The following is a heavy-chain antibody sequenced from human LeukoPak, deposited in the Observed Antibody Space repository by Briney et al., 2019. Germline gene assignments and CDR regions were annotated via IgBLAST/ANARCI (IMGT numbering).Heavy chain of an antibody. Sequence: PSETLSLTCTVSGGSISSYYWSWIRQPPGKGLEWIGYIYYSGSTNYNPSLKSRVTISVDTSKNQFSLKLSSVTAADTAVYYCARQYYYGSGIQKWGQGTLVTVSS. D-gene: IGHD3-10*01. J-gene: IGHJ4*02. V-gene: IGHV4-59*12. CDR1: GGSISSYY. CDR3: ARQYYYGSGIQK. CDR2: IYYSGST.